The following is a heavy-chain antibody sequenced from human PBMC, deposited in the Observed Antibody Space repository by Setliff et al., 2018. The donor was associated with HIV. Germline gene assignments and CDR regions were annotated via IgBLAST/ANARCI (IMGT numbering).Heavy chain of an antibody. CDR3: AAFFVTPLTTQDF. Sequence: PSETLSLTCSVSGDSISSDYWWTWVRQPPGTGLEWIAEIHPSGRTNFNPSLKTRVTTSVDKSKNQFSLNLSSVTAADTAVYYCAAFFVTPLTTQDFWGQGTLVTVSS. CDR1: GDSISSDYW. D-gene: IGHD4-17*01. J-gene: IGHJ4*02. V-gene: IGHV4-4*02. CDR2: IHPSGRT.